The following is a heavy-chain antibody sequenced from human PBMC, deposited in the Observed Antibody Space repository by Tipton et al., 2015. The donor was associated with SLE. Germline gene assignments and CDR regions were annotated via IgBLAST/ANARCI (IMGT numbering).Heavy chain of an antibody. D-gene: IGHD6-13*01. CDR1: GGSISSSSYY. J-gene: IGHJ4*02. CDR2: INHSGST. V-gene: IGHV4-39*07. CDR3: ASGLPQQGPPDYFDY. Sequence: TLSLTCTVSGGSISSSSYYWGWIRQPPGKGLEWIGEINHSGSTNYNPSLKSRVTISVDTSKNQFSLKLSSVTAADTAVYYCASGLPQQGPPDYFDYWGQGTLVTVAS.